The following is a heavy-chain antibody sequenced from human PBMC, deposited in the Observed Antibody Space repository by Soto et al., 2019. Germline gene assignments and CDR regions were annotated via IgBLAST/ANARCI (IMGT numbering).Heavy chain of an antibody. CDR3: ARDRQKALVVVAATGGFDY. D-gene: IGHD2-15*01. J-gene: IGHJ4*02. V-gene: IGHV3-30*04. CDR1: GFTFSSYS. Sequence: QVQLVESGGGVVQPGRSLRLSCAVSGFTFSSYSMHWVRQDPDMGLEWVAFISFAGNNKYYADSVKGRFTSSRDNSNNMLYLEMNSLRPDDAAVYYCARDRQKALVVVAATGGFDYWGQGTPVTVSS. CDR2: ISFAGNNK.